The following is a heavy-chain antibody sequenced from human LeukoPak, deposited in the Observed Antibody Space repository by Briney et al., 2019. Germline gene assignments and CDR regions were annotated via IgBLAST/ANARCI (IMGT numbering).Heavy chain of an antibody. J-gene: IGHJ3*02. CDR3: AKDQGYSSAWYSRDGFDM. Sequence: GGSLRLSCAASGFTFSSYSMNWVRQAPGKGLEWVSSISSSSSYIYYADSVKGRFTISRDNAKNSLYLQMNSLRAEDTAVYYCAKDQGYSSAWYSRDGFDMWGQRTMVTVSS. CDR1: GFTFSSYS. CDR2: ISSSSSYI. D-gene: IGHD6-19*01. V-gene: IGHV3-21*01.